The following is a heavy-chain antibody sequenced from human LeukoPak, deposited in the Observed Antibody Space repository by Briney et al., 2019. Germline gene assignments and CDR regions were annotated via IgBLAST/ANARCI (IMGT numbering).Heavy chain of an antibody. Sequence: GGSLRLSCAASGFTFSSHWMHWVRQAPGKGLMWVSRINSDGSSTYYAGSVKGRFTISRDNAKNTLYLQMNSLRAEDTAVYYCATAGNYRFDYWGQGTLVTVSS. V-gene: IGHV3-74*01. CDR2: INSDGSST. CDR3: ATAGNYRFDY. CDR1: GFTFSSHW. J-gene: IGHJ4*02. D-gene: IGHD1-7*01.